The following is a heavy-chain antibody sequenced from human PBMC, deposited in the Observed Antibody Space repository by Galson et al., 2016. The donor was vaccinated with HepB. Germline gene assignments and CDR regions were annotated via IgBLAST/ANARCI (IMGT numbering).Heavy chain of an antibody. J-gene: IGHJ4*02. CDR3: AKDTACTSTSFPGFFDY. V-gene: IGHV3-23*01. CDR2: ISASGGYI. CDR1: GFTFSSYA. D-gene: IGHD2-2*01. Sequence: SLRLSCAASGFTFSSYAMSWVRQAPGKGLEWVSFISASGGYIRYADSVKGRFTISRDTSKNTLFLQMNSLRPEDTAVYFCAKDTACTSTSFPGFFDYWGQGTLVTVSS.